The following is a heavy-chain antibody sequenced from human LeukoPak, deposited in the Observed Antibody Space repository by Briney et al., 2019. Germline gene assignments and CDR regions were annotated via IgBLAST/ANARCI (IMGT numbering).Heavy chain of an antibody. CDR3: TTHSYQLNND. D-gene: IGHD2-2*01. Sequence: GGSLKLSCAASGFTFSGSAMHWVRQASGKGLEWVGRIRSKANSHATAYAASVKGRFTISRDDSKNTAYLQMNSLKTEDTAVYYCTTHSYQLNNDWGQGTLVTVSS. V-gene: IGHV3-73*01. J-gene: IGHJ4*02. CDR1: GFTFSGSA. CDR2: IRSKANSHAT.